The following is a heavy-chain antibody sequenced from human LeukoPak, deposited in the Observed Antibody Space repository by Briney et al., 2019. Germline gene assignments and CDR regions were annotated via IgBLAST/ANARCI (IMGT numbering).Heavy chain of an antibody. V-gene: IGHV4-39*01. J-gene: IGHJ6*03. CDR3: ARAVTTKWDYYYMDV. D-gene: IGHD4-17*01. CDR2: MYYSGST. Sequence: KSSETLSLTCTVSGGSISSSGYYWGWIRQPPGKGLEWIGSMYYSGSTYYNPSLMSRVTISADTPKNQFSLKLSSVTAADTAVYYCARAVTTKWDYYYMDVWGKGTTVTVSS. CDR1: GGSISSSGYY.